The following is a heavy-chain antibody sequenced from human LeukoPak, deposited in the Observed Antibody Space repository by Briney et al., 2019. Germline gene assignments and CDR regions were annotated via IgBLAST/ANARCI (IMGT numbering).Heavy chain of an antibody. Sequence: KPSETLSLTCSVSDGSINSYYWNWIRRPPGKGLEWIGYIYYNGNTNYSPSLKSRVTISVDTSKNQFSLKLSSVTAADTAVYYCARSQSYGSASYPVGYWGQGTLVTVSS. D-gene: IGHD3-10*01. CDR2: IYYNGNT. CDR3: ARSQSYGSASYPVGY. J-gene: IGHJ4*02. V-gene: IGHV4-59*12. CDR1: DGSINSYY.